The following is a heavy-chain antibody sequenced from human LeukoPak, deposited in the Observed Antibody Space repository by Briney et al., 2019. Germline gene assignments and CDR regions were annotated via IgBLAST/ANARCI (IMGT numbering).Heavy chain of an antibody. CDR3: ARALYDSSGYYLDY. D-gene: IGHD3-22*01. V-gene: IGHV3-15*01. CDR1: GFTFSSYE. J-gene: IGHJ4*02. CDR2: IKSKTDGGTT. Sequence: GGSLRLSCAASGFTFSSYEMNWVRQAPGKGLEWVGRIKSKTDGGTTDYAAPVKGRFTISRDDSKNTLYLQMNSLKTEDTAVYYCARALYDSSGYYLDYWGQGPLVTVSS.